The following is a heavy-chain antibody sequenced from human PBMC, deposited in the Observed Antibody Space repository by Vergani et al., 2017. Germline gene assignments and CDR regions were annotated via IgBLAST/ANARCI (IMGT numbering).Heavy chain of an antibody. J-gene: IGHJ4*02. CDR3: AKYLRDSTDGLPDS. V-gene: IGHV3-30*02. CDR1: GFRFSNFG. Sequence: HVQMVESGGGVVQPGRSLRLSCAVSGFRFSNFGMHWIRQAPGKGLEWLAYIGKDGINTRYRDAVKGRFTVSRDNSKDILYLQMDSLRSEDTALYYCAKYLRDSTDGLPDSWGPGTLVIVSS. CDR2: IGKDGINT. D-gene: IGHD2-21*02.